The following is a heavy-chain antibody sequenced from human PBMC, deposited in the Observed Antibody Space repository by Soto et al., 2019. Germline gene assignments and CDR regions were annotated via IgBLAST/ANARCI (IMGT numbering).Heavy chain of an antibody. D-gene: IGHD3-22*01. J-gene: IGHJ6*02. CDR3: ARGNDYYDSSGPGPEHYYYGMDV. CDR1: GYTFTGYY. Sequence: ASVKVSCKASGYTFTGYYMHWVRQAPGQGLEWMGWINPNSGGTNYAQKFQGWVTMTRDTSISTAYMELSRLRSDDTAVYYCARGNDYYDSSGPGPEHYYYGMDVWGQGTTVTVSS. V-gene: IGHV1-2*04. CDR2: INPNSGGT.